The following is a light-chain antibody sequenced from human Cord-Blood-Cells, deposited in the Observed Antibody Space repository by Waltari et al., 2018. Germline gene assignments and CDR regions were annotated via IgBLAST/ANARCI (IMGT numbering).Light chain of an antibody. CDR1: QRISSY. J-gene: IGKJ2*01. Sequence: DIQMTQSPSSLSASIGDRVTITCRASQRISSYLNWYQQKPGKAPKLLIYAASSLQSGVPSRFSGSGSGTDFTLTISRLQPEDFATYYCQQSYSTRYTFGQGTKLEIK. CDR2: AAS. V-gene: IGKV1-39*01. CDR3: QQSYSTRYT.